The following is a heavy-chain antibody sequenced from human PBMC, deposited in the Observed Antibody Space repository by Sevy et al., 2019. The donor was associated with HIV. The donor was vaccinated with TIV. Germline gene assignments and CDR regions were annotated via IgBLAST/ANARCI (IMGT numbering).Heavy chain of an antibody. D-gene: IGHD6-6*01. CDR1: GFTFSSYA. J-gene: IGHJ6*02. Sequence: GGSLRLSCAASGFTFSSYAMSWVRQAPGKGLEWVSAISGRGGSTYYADSVKGRFTIPRDNSKNTLYRQMNSLRAEDTAVYYCANPYVGGRSSSRYYYYGMDVRGQGTTVTVSS. V-gene: IGHV3-23*01. CDR2: ISGRGGST. CDR3: ANPYVGGRSSSRYYYYGMDV.